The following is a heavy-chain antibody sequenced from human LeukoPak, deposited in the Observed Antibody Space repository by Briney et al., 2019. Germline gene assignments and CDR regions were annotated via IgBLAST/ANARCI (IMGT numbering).Heavy chain of an antibody. V-gene: IGHV1-8*01. CDR2: MNPNSGNT. D-gene: IGHD4-11*01. CDR1: GYTFSSYD. CDR3: ARNPSKTGWFDP. J-gene: IGHJ5*02. Sequence: GASVKVSCKASGYTFSSYDIYWVRQATGQGLEWMGWMNPNSGNTGYAQKFQGRVTTTRNTSVSTAYMELSSLTSEDTAVYYCARNPSKTGWFDPWGQGTLVTVSS.